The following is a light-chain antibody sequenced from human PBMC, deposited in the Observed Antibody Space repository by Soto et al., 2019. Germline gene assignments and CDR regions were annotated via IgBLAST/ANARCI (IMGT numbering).Light chain of an antibody. CDR3: LQSFNTPRT. CDR2: GAS. J-gene: IGKJ1*01. V-gene: IGKV1-39*01. Sequence: DIQMTQSPSSLSASVGDRVTITCRASQSIRTYVNWYQQKPGKAPNLLIYGASSLQSGVPSRFSGSGSGTDFSLTISSLQPDDFATYYCLQSFNTPRTFGQGTKVDIK. CDR1: QSIRTY.